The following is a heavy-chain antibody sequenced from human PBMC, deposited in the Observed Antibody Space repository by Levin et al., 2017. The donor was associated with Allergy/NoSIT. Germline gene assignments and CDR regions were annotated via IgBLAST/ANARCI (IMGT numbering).Heavy chain of an antibody. Sequence: PGGSLRLSCAASGFTFSSYGMHWVRQAPGKGLEWVAVIWYDGSNKYYADSVKGRFTISRDNSKNTLYLQMNSLRAEDTAVYYCARDPPDQWDAFDIWGQGTMVTVSS. CDR3: ARDPPDQWDAFDI. CDR2: IWYDGSNK. J-gene: IGHJ3*02. CDR1: GFTFSSYG. D-gene: IGHD6-19*01. V-gene: IGHV3-33*01.